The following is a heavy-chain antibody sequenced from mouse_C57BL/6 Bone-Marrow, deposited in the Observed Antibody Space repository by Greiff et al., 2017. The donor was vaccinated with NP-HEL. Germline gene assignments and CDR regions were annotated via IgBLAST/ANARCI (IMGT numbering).Heavy chain of an antibody. CDR1: GFSLTSYG. D-gene: IGHD1-1*01. J-gene: IGHJ4*01. CDR2: IWGGGST. CDR3: DKRGGVVEGMDY. V-gene: IGHV2-9*01. Sequence: QVHVKQSGPGLVAPSQSLSITCTVSGFSLTSYGVDWVRQPPGKGLEWLGVIWGGGSTNYNSALMSRLSLSKDNSKRQVFLQMNSLQTEYTAMYYGDKRGGVVEGMDYWGQGTSVTVSS.